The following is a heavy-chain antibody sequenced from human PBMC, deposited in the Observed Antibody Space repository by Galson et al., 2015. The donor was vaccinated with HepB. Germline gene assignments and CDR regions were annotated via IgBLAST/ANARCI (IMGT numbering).Heavy chain of an antibody. Sequence: SLRISCAASGFTFSSSIMNWVRQAPGKGLEWVSYISISSSTIYYADSVNGRFTISRDNAKNTLYLQMNSPRAEDTALYYCARTRGAAAGIFDYWGQGSLVTVSS. D-gene: IGHD6-13*01. V-gene: IGHV3-48*04. CDR3: ARTRGAAAGIFDY. CDR2: ISISSSTI. J-gene: IGHJ4*02. CDR1: GFTFSSSI.